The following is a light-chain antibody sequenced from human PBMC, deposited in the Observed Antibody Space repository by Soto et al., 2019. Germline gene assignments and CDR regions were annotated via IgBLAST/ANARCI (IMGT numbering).Light chain of an antibody. CDR1: QSVSSTL. V-gene: IGKV3-20*01. CDR2: GVS. CDR3: QHYGDSSWT. J-gene: IGKJ1*01. Sequence: ELVLTQSPVALSLSSGERATLSCRASQSVSSTLLTWYQQKTGQAPRLLIYGVSSRATAIPDRFSGSGSGTEFTLTISRVEPEDFAVYFCQHYGDSSWTFGQGSRVEIK.